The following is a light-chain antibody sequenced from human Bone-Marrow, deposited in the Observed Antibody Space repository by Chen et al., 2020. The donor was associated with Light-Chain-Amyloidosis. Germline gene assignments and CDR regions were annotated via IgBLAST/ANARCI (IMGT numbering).Light chain of an antibody. CDR2: RDT. J-gene: IGLJ2*01. CDR3: QSADSSGTYEVI. CDR1: DLPTKY. V-gene: IGLV3-25*03. Sequence: SYELTQPPSVSVSPGQTARITCSGDDLPTKYAYWYQQKPGQAPVLVIHRDTERPSGISERFSGSSSGTTATLTISGGQAADGADYHCQSADSSGTYEVIFGGGTKLTVL.